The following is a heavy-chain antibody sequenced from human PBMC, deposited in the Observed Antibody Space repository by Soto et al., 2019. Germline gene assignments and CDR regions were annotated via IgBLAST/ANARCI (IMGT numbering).Heavy chain of an antibody. Sequence: SETLSLTCTVSGGSISSYYWSWIRQPPGKGLEWIGYIYYSGSTNYNPSLKSRVTISVDTSKNQFSLKLSSVTAADPAVYYCARGVGSITIFGVVTPRGYYGMDVWGQGTTVTVSS. V-gene: IGHV4-59*01. CDR3: ARGVGSITIFGVVTPRGYYGMDV. D-gene: IGHD3-3*01. CDR2: IYYSGST. CDR1: GGSISSYY. J-gene: IGHJ6*02.